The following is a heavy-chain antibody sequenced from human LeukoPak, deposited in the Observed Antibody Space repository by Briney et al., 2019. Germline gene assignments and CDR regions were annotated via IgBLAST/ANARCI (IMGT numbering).Heavy chain of an antibody. J-gene: IGHJ4*02. CDR2: IYYSGST. CDR1: GGSISSSSYY. V-gene: IGHV4-39*01. D-gene: IGHD1-26*01. Sequence: SETLSLTCTVSGGSISSSSYYWGWLRQPPGKGLEWIGSIYYSGSTYYNPSLKSRVTISVDTSKNQFSLKLSSVTAADTAVYYCARPSDSGSLLCGFDYWGQGTLVTVSS. CDR3: ARPSDSGSLLCGFDY.